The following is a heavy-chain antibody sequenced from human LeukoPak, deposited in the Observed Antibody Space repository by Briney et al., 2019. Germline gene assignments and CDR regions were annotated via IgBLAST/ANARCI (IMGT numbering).Heavy chain of an antibody. CDR3: ARGGDYVTYYYYGMDV. CDR2: IWYDGSNK. Sequence: PGRSLRLSCAASGFTFSSYGMHWVRQAPGKGLEWVAVIWYDGSNKYYADSVKGRFTISRDNSKNTLYLQMNSLRAEDTAAYYCARGGDYVTYYYYGMDVWGQGTTVTVSS. CDR1: GFTFSSYG. D-gene: IGHD2-21*02. V-gene: IGHV3-33*01. J-gene: IGHJ6*02.